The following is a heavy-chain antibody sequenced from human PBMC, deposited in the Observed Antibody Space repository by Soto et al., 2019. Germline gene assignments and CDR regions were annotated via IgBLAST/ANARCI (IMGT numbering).Heavy chain of an antibody. CDR3: VKDESINWYSGHFRH. J-gene: IGHJ1*01. Sequence: PGGSPRLSCAASGFTFDDYAMHWVRQVPGKGLEWVSGINWNSGSIGYGDSVKGRFAISRDNAKNSLHLQMNSLSAEDTAFYYCVKDESINWYSGHFRHWGQGTLVTVS. V-gene: IGHV3-9*01. CDR1: GFTFDDYA. CDR2: INWNSGSI. D-gene: IGHD6-13*01.